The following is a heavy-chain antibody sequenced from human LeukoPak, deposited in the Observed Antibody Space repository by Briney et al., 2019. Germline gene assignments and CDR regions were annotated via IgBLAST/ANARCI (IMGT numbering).Heavy chain of an antibody. CDR3: ARTVPGYPDEYFDY. J-gene: IGHJ4*02. CDR2: TNQDGSAI. CDR1: GFTFSRHW. D-gene: IGHD6-19*01. Sequence: GGSLRLSCAASGFTFSRHWMSWVRQTPGKGLERVAHTNQDGSAIYYVDSVKGRFTISRDNAKNSLCLQMTGLTVADTAVYYCARTVPGYPDEYFDYWGQGTLVNVSS. V-gene: IGHV3-7*01.